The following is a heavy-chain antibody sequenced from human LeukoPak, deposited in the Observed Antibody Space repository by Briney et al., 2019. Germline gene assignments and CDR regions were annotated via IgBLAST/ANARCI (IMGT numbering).Heavy chain of an antibody. CDR1: GFTFSSYA. CDR2: TSDDGSAK. V-gene: IGHV3-30-3*01. J-gene: IGHJ4*02. D-gene: IGHD4-17*01. CDR3: ARAPGGFHGDYSPIAY. Sequence: GGSLRFSCAASGFTFSSYAMHWVRQAPGKGLQWLALTSDDGSAKYYADSVKGRFTISRDNSQNTLYLRMNSLRADETAIYYCARAPGGFHGDYSPIAYWGQGTLVTVSS.